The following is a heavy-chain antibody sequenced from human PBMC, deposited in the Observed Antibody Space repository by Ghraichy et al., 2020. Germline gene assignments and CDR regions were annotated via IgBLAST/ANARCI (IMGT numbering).Heavy chain of an antibody. CDR3: ATEGNDFWSGYSQGYFDY. V-gene: IGHV3-48*02. CDR2: ISSRSSTI. CDR1: GFTFSSYS. Sequence: GGSLRLSCAASGFTFSSYSMNWVRQAPGKGLEWVSYISSRSSTIYNADSVKGRFTISRDNAKNSLYLQMNSLRDEDTAVYYCATEGNDFWSGYSQGYFDYWGQGTLVTVSS. J-gene: IGHJ4*02. D-gene: IGHD3-3*01.